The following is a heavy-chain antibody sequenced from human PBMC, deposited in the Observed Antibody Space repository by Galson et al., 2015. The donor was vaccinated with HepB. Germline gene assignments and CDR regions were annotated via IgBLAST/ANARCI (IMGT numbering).Heavy chain of an antibody. CDR1: GVTFSSYW. J-gene: IGHJ6*02. CDR3: TTFDAAMIAKSFGVDV. CDR2: MRQDGGEK. V-gene: IGHV3-7*03. D-gene: IGHD5-18*01. Sequence: SLRLSCAASGVTFSSYWMSWVRQAPGKGLQWVANMRQDGGEKYYLDSVKGRFTISRDNAKNSLYLQMNSLRVEDTAVYYCTTFDAAMIAKSFGVDVWGQGTTVTVS.